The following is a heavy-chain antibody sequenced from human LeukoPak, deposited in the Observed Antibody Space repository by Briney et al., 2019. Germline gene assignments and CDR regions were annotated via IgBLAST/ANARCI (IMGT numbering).Heavy chain of an antibody. V-gene: IGHV3-23*01. D-gene: IGHD3-3*01. CDR1: GFTFSSYA. CDR3: AKDRCLARFLEWLLYGYFDL. J-gene: IGHJ2*01. Sequence: QAGGSLRLSCAASGFTFSSYAMNWVRQAPGKGLEWVSAISGSGGSTYYADSVKGRFTISRDNSKNTLYLQMNSLRAEDTAVYYCAKDRCLARFLEWLLYGYFDLWGRGTLVTVSS. CDR2: ISGSGGST.